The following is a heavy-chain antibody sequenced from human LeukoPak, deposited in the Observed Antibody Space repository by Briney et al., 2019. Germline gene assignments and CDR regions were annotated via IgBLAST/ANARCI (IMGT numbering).Heavy chain of an antibody. J-gene: IGHJ6*03. Sequence: SETLSLTCTVSGGSISSYYWSWIRQPPGKGLEWIGYINYSGSTNYNPSLKSRVTISVDTSKNQFSLKLSSVTAADTAVYYCARGGSYLYYYYMDVWGKGTTVTISS. CDR1: GGSISSYY. V-gene: IGHV4-59*01. CDR3: ARGGSYLYYYYMDV. CDR2: INYSGST. D-gene: IGHD3-16*02.